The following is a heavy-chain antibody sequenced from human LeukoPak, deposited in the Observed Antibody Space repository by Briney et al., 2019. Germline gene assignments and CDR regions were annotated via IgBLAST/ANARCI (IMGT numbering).Heavy chain of an antibody. CDR2: IYHTGTT. CDR3: ARDRGQLFDP. CDR1: GDSISSGGYS. D-gene: IGHD3-10*01. Sequence: PSETLSLTCAVSGDSISSGGYSWSWVRQPPGKGLESIGYIYHTGTTYYNPSLKSRVTISVDTSKNQFSLNVTSVTAADTAVYYCARDRGQLFDPWGQGILVTVSS. V-gene: IGHV4-30-2*01. J-gene: IGHJ5*02.